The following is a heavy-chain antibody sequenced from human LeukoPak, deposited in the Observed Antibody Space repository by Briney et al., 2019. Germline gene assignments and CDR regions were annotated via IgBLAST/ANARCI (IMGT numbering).Heavy chain of an antibody. CDR1: GFTFSSYA. Sequence: GGSLRLSCAASGFTFSSYAMTWVRQAPGKGLEWVSTITGSDDATYYAGSVKGRFTISRDYSRNTVYLQLNSLRAEDSAMYYCAKGPRVNSGYHPDYWGRGTLVTVSS. D-gene: IGHD3-22*01. J-gene: IGHJ4*02. CDR3: AKGPRVNSGYHPDY. CDR2: ITGSDDAT. V-gene: IGHV3-23*01.